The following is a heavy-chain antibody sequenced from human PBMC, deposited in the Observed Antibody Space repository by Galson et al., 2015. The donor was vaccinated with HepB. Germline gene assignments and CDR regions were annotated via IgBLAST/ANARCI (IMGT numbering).Heavy chain of an antibody. CDR2: INEDGSKR. D-gene: IGHD6-19*01. V-gene: IGHV3-7*01. Sequence: SLRLSCAASGFTFKNYWMTWVRQGPGMGLEWVANINEDGSKRYYVDSVRGRFTISRDNAKNSLYLRMNSLRAEDTALYYCARGLMEVVGSGWPYLNYYYMDVWGKGTTVTVSS. J-gene: IGHJ6*03. CDR3: ARGLMEVVGSGWPYLNYYYMDV. CDR1: GFTFKNYW.